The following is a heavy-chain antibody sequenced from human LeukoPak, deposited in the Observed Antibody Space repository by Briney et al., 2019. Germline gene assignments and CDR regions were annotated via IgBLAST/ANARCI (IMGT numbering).Heavy chain of an antibody. CDR2: ISYDGSNK. D-gene: IGHD1-1*01. J-gene: IGHJ3*02. CDR1: GFTFDSYA. CDR3: ARALRGTTGILHAFAI. V-gene: IGHV3-30*04. Sequence: GKSLRLSCATSGFTFDSYAMHWVRQAPGKGLEWMADISYDGSNKYYADSVKGRFTISRDNSKNTLYMQMNSLRAEDAAVYYCARALRGTTGILHAFAIWGQGTIVTVSS.